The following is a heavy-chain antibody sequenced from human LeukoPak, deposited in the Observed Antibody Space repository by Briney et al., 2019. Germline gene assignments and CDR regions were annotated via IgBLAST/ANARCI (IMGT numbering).Heavy chain of an antibody. J-gene: IGHJ4*02. CDR1: GFTFSSYD. CDR3: ARENEYSSSSFDY. Sequence: TGGSLRLSCAASGFTFSSYDMSWVRQAPGKGLEWVSCISSGASAIYYADSVEGRFTISRDNAQNSLYLQMNSLRAEDTAVYYCARENEYSSSSFDYWGQGTLVTVSS. CDR2: ISSGASAI. V-gene: IGHV3-48*03. D-gene: IGHD6-6*01.